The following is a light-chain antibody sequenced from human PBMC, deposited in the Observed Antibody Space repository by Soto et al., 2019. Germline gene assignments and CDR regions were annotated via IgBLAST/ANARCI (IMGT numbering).Light chain of an antibody. CDR1: SSDVGGYNY. CDR3: SSYTSNSTPYV. V-gene: IGLV2-14*01. CDR2: DVT. Sequence: SVLTQPASVSGSPGQSITISCTGTSSDVGGYNYVSWYQQRPGKAPKLMIYDVTNRPSGVSNRFSGSKSGNTASLTISGLRTEDEADYSCSSYTSNSTPYVFGTGTKVTVL. J-gene: IGLJ1*01.